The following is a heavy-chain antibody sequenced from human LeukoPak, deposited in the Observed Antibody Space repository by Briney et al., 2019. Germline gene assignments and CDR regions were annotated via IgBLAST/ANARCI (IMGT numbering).Heavy chain of an antibody. CDR1: GFTFSDYA. D-gene: IGHD3-10*01. Sequence: GGSLRLSCQASGFTFSDYAMCWIRQAPGKGLEWVSSINPDGGSFFADSVSGRSTISRDDSRSVVYLQMKTLSADDTAVYYCARSGVATCHYWGQGILVTVSS. V-gene: IGHV3-23*01. CDR2: INPDGGS. J-gene: IGHJ4*02. CDR3: ARSGVATCHY.